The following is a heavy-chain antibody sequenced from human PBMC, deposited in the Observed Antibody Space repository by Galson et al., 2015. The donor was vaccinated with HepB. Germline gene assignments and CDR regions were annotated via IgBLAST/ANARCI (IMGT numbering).Heavy chain of an antibody. D-gene: IGHD6-13*01. CDR3: ARDLTGYSSTWRRYWFFDL. Sequence: SLRLSCAASGFTFSSYGMHWVRQAPGKGLEWVAVIWYDGSNKYYADSVKGRFTISRDDAKNSLYLQMNSLRAEDTAVYYCARDLTGYSSTWRRYWFFDLWGRGTLVTASS. CDR2: IWYDGSNK. J-gene: IGHJ2*01. V-gene: IGHV3-33*08. CDR1: GFTFSSYG.